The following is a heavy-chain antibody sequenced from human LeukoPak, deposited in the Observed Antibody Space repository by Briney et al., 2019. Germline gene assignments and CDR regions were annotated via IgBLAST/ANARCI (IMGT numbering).Heavy chain of an antibody. CDR3: ARGHNSSSSGFYYYYMDV. J-gene: IGHJ6*03. Sequence: NASETLSLTCAVYGGSFSGYYWSWIRQPPGKGLEWIGEINHSGSTNYNPSLKSRVTISVDTSKNQFSLKLSSVTAADTAVYYCARGHNSSSSGFYYYYMDVWGRGTTVTVSS. CDR2: INHSGST. V-gene: IGHV4-34*01. D-gene: IGHD6-6*01. CDR1: GGSFSGYY.